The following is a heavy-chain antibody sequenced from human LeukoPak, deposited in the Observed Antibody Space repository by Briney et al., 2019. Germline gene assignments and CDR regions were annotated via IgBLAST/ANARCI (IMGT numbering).Heavy chain of an antibody. Sequence: PGGSLRLSCAASGFTFSSYAMHWVRQAPGKGLEWVAVISYDGSNEYYADSVKGRFTISRDNSKNTLFLQMNSLRAEDTAVYYCARDHFSSGYAHPDYWGQGTLVTVSS. V-gene: IGHV3-30-3*01. CDR1: GFTFSSYA. J-gene: IGHJ4*02. CDR2: ISYDGSNE. CDR3: ARDHFSSGYAHPDY. D-gene: IGHD3-22*01.